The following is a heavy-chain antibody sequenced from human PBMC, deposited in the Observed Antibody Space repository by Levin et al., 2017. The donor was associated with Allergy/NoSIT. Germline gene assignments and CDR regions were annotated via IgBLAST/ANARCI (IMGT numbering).Heavy chain of an antibody. Sequence: SETLSLTCTVSGGSISSGDYYWSWIRQPPGKGLEWIGYIYYSGSTYYNPSLKSRVTISVDTSKNQFSLKLSSVTAADTAVYYCVGDSSGYPYWYFDRWGRGTLVTVSS. CDR1: GGSISSGDYY. CDR2: IYYSGST. D-gene: IGHD3-22*01. CDR3: VGDSSGYPYWYFDR. J-gene: IGHJ2*01. V-gene: IGHV4-30-4*01.